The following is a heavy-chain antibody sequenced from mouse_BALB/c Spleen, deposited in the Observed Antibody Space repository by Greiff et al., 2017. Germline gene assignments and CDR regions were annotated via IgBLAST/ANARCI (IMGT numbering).Heavy chain of an antibody. CDR2: IYPGDGDT. Sequence: VQLQESGAELVRPGSSVKISCKASGYAFSSYWMNWVKQRPGQGLEWIGQIYPGDGDTNYNGKFKGKATLTADKSSSTAYMQLSSLTSEDSAVYFCARGARATPCAYWGQGTLVTVSA. V-gene: IGHV1-80*01. CDR1: GYAFSSYW. J-gene: IGHJ3*01. CDR3: ARGARATPCAY. D-gene: IGHD3-1*01.